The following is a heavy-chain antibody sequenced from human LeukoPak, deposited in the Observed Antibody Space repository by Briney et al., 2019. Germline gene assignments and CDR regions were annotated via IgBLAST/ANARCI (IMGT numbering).Heavy chain of an antibody. CDR2: IWYDGSNK. Sequence: PGGSLRLSCAASGFTFSSYGMHWVRQAPGKGLEWVAVIWYDGSNKYYADSVKGRFTISRDNSKNTLYLQMNSLRAEDTAVYYCAKVASIAVAADAFDIWGQGTMVTVSS. J-gene: IGHJ3*02. D-gene: IGHD6-19*01. CDR1: GFTFSSYG. CDR3: AKVASIAVAADAFDI. V-gene: IGHV3-33*06.